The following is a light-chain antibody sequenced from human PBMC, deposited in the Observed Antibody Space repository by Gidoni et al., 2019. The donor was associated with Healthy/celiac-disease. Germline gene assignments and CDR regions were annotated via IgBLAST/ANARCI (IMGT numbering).Light chain of an antibody. CDR3: QQRSNWPWLT. CDR2: EAS. Sequence: SVLTQSPDTLSLSPGERATLSCMASQSVGSYLACYQQKPGQAPRLLIYEASNRATRIPARYSGSGSGTDFSLTISRLEPEDFAVYYCQQRSNWPWLTFGGGTKVEIK. V-gene: IGKV3-11*01. CDR1: QSVGSY. J-gene: IGKJ4*01.